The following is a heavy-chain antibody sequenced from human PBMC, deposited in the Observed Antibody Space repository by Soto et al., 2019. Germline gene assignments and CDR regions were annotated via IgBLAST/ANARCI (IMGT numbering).Heavy chain of an antibody. J-gene: IGHJ2*01. CDR2: IYGGGTT. D-gene: IGHD3-10*01. Sequence: GGSLRLSCAASGFTVTKTYMSWVRQAPGKGLEWVSVIYGGGTTYHADSVKGRFSTSRDSSKNTLYLQMNSLRAEDTAVYYCARGGSSGTYYAHWNFDLWGRGTLVTVSS. V-gene: IGHV3-66*01. CDR1: GFTVTKTY. CDR3: ARGGSSGTYYAHWNFDL.